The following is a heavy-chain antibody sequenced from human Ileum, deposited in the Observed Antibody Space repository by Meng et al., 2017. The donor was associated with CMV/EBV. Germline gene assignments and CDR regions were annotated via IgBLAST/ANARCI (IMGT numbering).Heavy chain of an antibody. Sequence: ITLKESGPTLVTPTQTLTLTCTFSGFSFRTRGVGVGWIRQPPGKALEWLALIYWDEDKGYSPSLKRRLTITKDTSKNQVVLTMTNVDPVDTATYFCARSLYYSSYYFDYWGQGTLVTVSS. CDR1: GFSFRTRGVG. V-gene: IGHV2-5*02. CDR3: ARSLYYSSYYFDY. J-gene: IGHJ4*02. CDR2: IYWDEDK. D-gene: IGHD3-16*01.